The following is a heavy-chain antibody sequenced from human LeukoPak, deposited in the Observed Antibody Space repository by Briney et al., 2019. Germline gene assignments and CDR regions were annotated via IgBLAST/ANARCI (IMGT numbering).Heavy chain of an antibody. CDR1: GASINNYY. V-gene: IGHV4-4*07. CDR2: INVRGNT. J-gene: IGHJ4*02. CDR3: GRDWFSDDSRTYRKGFDF. D-gene: IGHD3-10*01. Sequence: SETLSLTCSVSGASINNYYWSWIRQSAGKGLEGIGRINVRGNTDYNPSLKSLLTMAVDMSRKPFSLMLTSVTAAATAVYYCGRDWFSDDSRTYRKGFDFWGKGTLVTVSS.